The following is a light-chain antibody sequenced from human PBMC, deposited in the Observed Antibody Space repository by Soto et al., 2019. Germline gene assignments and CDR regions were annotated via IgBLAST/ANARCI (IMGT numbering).Light chain of an antibody. Sequence: ALTQSPGTLSSSPGERATLSCRASQAVSSNYLAWYQQKPGQAPRLLISGASGRATGVPDRFSGSGSGTEFTLTIDRLEPEDFAVYYCQQYDAWPLTFGGGTKVDIK. CDR2: GAS. J-gene: IGKJ4*01. CDR3: QQYDAWPLT. CDR1: QAVSSNY. V-gene: IGKV3-20*01.